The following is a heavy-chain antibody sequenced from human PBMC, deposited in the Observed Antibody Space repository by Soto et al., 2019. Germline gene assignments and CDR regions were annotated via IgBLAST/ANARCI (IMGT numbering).Heavy chain of an antibody. CDR3: ARDFNAGAMDA. V-gene: IGHV3-48*02. Sequence: EVQLVESGGGLVQPGGSLRLSCAASGFTFSSYSMNWVRQAPGKGLEWVSYISSSSSTIYYADSVKGRFTISRDNAKNSVYRQMNSLRDEDTAVYYCARDFNAGAMDAWGQGTTVTVSS. D-gene: IGHD7-27*01. CDR2: ISSSSSTI. CDR1: GFTFSSYS. J-gene: IGHJ6*02.